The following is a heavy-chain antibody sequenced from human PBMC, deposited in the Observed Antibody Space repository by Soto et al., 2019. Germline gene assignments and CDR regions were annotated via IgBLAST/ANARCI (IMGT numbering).Heavy chain of an antibody. V-gene: IGHV6-1*01. CDR1: GDSVSSNSPA. J-gene: IGHJ4*02. D-gene: IGHD3-3*01. CDR2: TYYKSKWNN. Sequence: QVHLQQSGPGLVKPSQTLSLTCAISGDSVSSNSPAWNWIRQSPSRGLEWLGRTYYKSKWNNNYAVSVKGRISINADTCKNQFSLHLTSVTPADTAVYYCARGDQALEYWGQGTLVTVSS. CDR3: ARGDQALEY.